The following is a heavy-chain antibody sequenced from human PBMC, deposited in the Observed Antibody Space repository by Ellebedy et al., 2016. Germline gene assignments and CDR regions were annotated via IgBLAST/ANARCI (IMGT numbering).Heavy chain of an antibody. Sequence: TETLSLTCNVSGGSVSSDYWNWIRRPPGKGLEWIGYVFHTGTTNYNPSLKRRVTMSVDTSKSQFSLVLTSVTAADTAVYYCAKWNGDWNAYDVWGQGTMVTVSS. CDR1: GGSVSSDY. J-gene: IGHJ3*01. D-gene: IGHD1-1*01. CDR3: AKWNGDWNAYDV. V-gene: IGHV4-59*02. CDR2: VFHTGTT.